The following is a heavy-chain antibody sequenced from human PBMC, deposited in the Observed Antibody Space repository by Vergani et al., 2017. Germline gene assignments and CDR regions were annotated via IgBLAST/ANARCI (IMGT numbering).Heavy chain of an antibody. D-gene: IGHD2-2*01. V-gene: IGHV3-48*01. CDR1: GFDFSSYI. J-gene: IGHJ3*01. Sequence: QLVESGGGWVQPGGSLRLSCVVSGFDFSSYIMNWVRQAPGKGLEWVSFVSTGTKSQSYAESVKGRFTISRDSDKNSLYLQMDSLRAEDTAVYYCAREVSSTAGRAFDSWGQGTKVTVSS. CDR3: AREVSSTAGRAFDS. CDR2: VSTGTKSQ.